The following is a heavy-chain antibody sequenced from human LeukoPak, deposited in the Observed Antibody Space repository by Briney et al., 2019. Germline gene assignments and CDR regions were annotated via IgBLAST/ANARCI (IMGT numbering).Heavy chain of an antibody. Sequence: PGGCLRLSCAASGFTFSSYAMHWVRQAPGKGLEWVAVISYDGSNKYYADSVKGRFTISRDNSKNTPYLQMNCLRAEDTAVYYCAGARYSGYDWGYYFDYWGQGTLVTVSS. CDR3: AGARYSGYDWGYYFDY. J-gene: IGHJ4*02. CDR1: GFTFSSYA. V-gene: IGHV3-30*04. D-gene: IGHD5-12*01. CDR2: ISYDGSNK.